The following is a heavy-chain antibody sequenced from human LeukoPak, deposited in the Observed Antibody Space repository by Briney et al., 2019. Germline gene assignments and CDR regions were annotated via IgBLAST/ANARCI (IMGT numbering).Heavy chain of an antibody. D-gene: IGHD2-15*01. Sequence: ASVKVSCKASGYTFTGYYMHWVRQAPGQGLEWMGRINPNSGDTNYAQKFQGRVTMTRDTSISTAYMELRRLRSDDTAVYYCAREGSIGYYFDYWGQGTLVTVSS. CDR2: INPNSGDT. V-gene: IGHV1-2*06. J-gene: IGHJ4*02. CDR1: GYTFTGYY. CDR3: AREGSIGYYFDY.